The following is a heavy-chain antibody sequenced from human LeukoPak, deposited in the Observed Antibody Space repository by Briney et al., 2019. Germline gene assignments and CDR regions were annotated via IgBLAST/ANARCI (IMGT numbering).Heavy chain of an antibody. CDR2: IKLEGCDK. CDR3: ERDWQWQQLDGDAFDI. V-gene: IGHV3-7*04. CDR1: GFTFSGDW. J-gene: IGHJ3*02. D-gene: IGHD6-13*01. Sequence: PGGSLRLSCAASGFTFSGDWMSWVRQAPGKGLEWGAHIKLEGCDKSYMDSVKDPFTTSTDNAKNSLFLQMNSLRAEDTAVYYRERDWQWQQLDGDAFDIWGQGTMVTVSS.